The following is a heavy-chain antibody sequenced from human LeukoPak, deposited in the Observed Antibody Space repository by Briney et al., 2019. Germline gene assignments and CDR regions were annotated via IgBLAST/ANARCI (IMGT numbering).Heavy chain of an antibody. CDR2: INPSGGST. V-gene: IGHV1-46*01. D-gene: IGHD6-19*01. Sequence: ASVTVSFKASGYTFTSYYMHWVRQAPGQGLEWMGIINPSGGSTSYAQKFQGRVTMTRDTSTSTVYMELSSLSSEDTAVYYCARGGRERYSSGWTDAFDIWGQGTMVTVSS. J-gene: IGHJ3*02. CDR1: GYTFTSYY. CDR3: ARGGRERYSSGWTDAFDI.